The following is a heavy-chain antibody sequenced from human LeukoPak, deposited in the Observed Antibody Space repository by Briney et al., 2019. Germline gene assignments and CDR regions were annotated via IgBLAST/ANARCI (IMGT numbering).Heavy chain of an antibody. V-gene: IGHV4-59*08. CDR1: GGSISSYY. D-gene: IGHD6-19*01. J-gene: IGHJ4*02. CDR3: AWFGAGSGWFLN. CDR2: IYYSGST. Sequence: PSETLSLTCTVSGGSISSYYWSWIRQPPGKGLEWIGYIYYSGSTNYNPSLKSRVTISVDTSKNQFSLKLSSVTAADTAVYYCAWFGAGSGWFLNWGQGTLVTVSS.